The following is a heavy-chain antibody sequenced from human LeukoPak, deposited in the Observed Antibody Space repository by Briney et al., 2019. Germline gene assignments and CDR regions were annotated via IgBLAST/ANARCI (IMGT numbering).Heavy chain of an antibody. Sequence: ASETLSLTCTVSGGSISSSSYYWGWIRQPPGKGLEWIGSIYYSGSTYYNASLKSRVTISVDTSKNQFSLKLSSVTAADKAVYYCARHRGVTIFGVVKYYFDYWGQGTLVTVSS. D-gene: IGHD3-3*01. V-gene: IGHV4-39*01. CDR2: IYYSGST. CDR3: ARHRGVTIFGVVKYYFDY. J-gene: IGHJ4*02. CDR1: GGSISSSSYY.